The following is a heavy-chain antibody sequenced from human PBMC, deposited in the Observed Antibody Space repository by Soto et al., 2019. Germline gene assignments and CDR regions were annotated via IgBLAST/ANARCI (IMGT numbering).Heavy chain of an antibody. J-gene: IGHJ4*02. CDR3: ASDPGGNCYYCLDC. V-gene: IGHV3-33*01. CDR2: IWYDGSNK. CDR1: GFTFSSYG. Sequence: QVQLVESGGGVVQPGRSLRLSCAASGFTFSSYGMHWVRQVPGKGLEWVAVIWYDGSNKYYADSVKGRFTISRDNSKNTLYLQMNSLRAEDTGVYYFASDPGGNCYYCLDCWGQGTLVTVSS. D-gene: IGHD2-15*01.